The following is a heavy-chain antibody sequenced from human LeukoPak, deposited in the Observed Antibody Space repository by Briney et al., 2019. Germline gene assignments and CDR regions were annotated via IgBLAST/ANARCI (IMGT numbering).Heavy chain of an antibody. D-gene: IGHD3-22*01. V-gene: IGHV3-33*01. J-gene: IGHJ4*02. CDR2: IWYDGSNK. Sequence: GRSLRLSCAASGFTFSGYGMHWVRQAPGKGLEWVAVIWYDGSNKYYADSVKGRFTISRDNSKNTLYLQMNSLRAEDTAVYYCARGNYEGSGSFDYWGQGTLVTVSS. CDR3: ARGNYEGSGSFDY. CDR1: GFTFSGYG.